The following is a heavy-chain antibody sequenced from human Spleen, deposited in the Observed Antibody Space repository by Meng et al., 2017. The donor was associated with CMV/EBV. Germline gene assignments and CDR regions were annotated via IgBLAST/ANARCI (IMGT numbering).Heavy chain of an antibody. V-gene: IGHV3-7*01. CDR1: GFMFSSFW. CDR2: IKQDGSEK. CDR3: ARDQALGYCSSTSCYEGGMDV. Sequence: GGSLRLSCAASGFMFSSFWMSWVRQASGRGLEWVANIKQDGSEKYYVDSVKGRFTISRDNAKNSLYLQMNSLRAEDTAVYYCARDQALGYCSSTSCYEGGMDVWGQGTTVTVSS. D-gene: IGHD2-2*01. J-gene: IGHJ6*02.